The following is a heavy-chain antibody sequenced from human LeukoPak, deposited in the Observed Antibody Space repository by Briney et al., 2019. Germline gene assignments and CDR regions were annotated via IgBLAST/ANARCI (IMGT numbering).Heavy chain of an antibody. CDR1: GFTFSSYS. CDR2: ISRSSSTI. J-gene: IGHJ6*03. Sequence: GGSLRLSCAASGFTFSSYSMNWVRQAPGKGLEWVSYISRSSSTIYYADSVKGRFTISRDNAKNSLYLQMNSLRAEDTAVYYCAREVNYYYMDVWGKGTTVTISS. CDR3: AREVNYYYMDV. V-gene: IGHV3-48*01.